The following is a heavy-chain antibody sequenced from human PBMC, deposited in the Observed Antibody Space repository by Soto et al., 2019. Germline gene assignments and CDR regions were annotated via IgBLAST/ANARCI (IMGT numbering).Heavy chain of an antibody. D-gene: IGHD2-15*01. Sequence: QITLKESGPTLVKPTQTLTLTCTFSGFSFISSGVGVGWIRQPPGRALEWLALIYWDEDKRYSPSLKGRLTIXKVXSTTEVVLNMTNLDPAATGTYYCAHKGCRGAGMDVWGQGTTVTVS. V-gene: IGHV2-5*02. J-gene: IGHJ6*02. CDR1: GFSFISSGVG. CDR3: AHKGCRGAGMDV. CDR2: IYWDEDK.